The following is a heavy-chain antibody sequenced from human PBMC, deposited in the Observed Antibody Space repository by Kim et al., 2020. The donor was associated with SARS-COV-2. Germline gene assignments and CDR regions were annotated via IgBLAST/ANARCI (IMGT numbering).Heavy chain of an antibody. Sequence: SETLSLTCTVSGGSISSSSYYWGWIRQPPGKGLEWIGSIYYSGSTYYNPSLKSRVTISVDTSKNQFSLKLSSVTAADTAVYYCARLVVWPLIVGARGDFDYWGQGTLFTVSS. CDR3: ARLVVWPLIVGARGDFDY. V-gene: IGHV4-39*01. CDR2: IYYSGST. J-gene: IGHJ4*02. CDR1: GGSISSSSYY. D-gene: IGHD1-26*01.